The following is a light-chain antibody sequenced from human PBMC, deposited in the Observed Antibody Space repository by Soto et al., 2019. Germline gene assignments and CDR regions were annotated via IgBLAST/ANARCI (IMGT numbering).Light chain of an antibody. CDR2: DNS. J-gene: IGLJ1*01. V-gene: IGLV3-21*02. CDR3: QVWDSSVLHHV. CDR1: NIATKT. Sequence: SYELTQSPSLSVAPGQTARITCGGANIATKTVHWFQQRPGQAPVLVVFDNSDRPSGIPERFSGSNSGATATLTISRVEAGDEADSYCQVWDSSVLHHVFGTGTKLTVL.